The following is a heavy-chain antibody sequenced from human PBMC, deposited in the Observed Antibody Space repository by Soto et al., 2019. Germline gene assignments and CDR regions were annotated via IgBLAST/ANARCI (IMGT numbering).Heavy chain of an antibody. J-gene: IGHJ4*02. V-gene: IGHV3-30-3*01. CDR1: GFTLRSYS. CDR2: ISYDGNKK. D-gene: IGHD6-19*01. Sequence: PGGSLRLSCAASGFTLRSYSMHWVRQAPGKGLEWVGVISYDGNKKYYRDSVKGRFSISRDTSNNTVHLQMNSLRPEDTAVYYCARGVAVAGLDYWGQGSLVTVSS. CDR3: ARGVAVAGLDY.